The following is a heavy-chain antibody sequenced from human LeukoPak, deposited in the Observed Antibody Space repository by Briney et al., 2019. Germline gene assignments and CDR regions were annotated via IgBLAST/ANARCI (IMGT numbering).Heavy chain of an antibody. Sequence: ASVKVSCKASGYTFTSYGISWVRQAPGQGLEWMGWISAYNGNTNYAQKLQGRVTMTTDTSTSTAYMELRSLRSDDTAAYYCAREEYSYGYDWFDPWGQGTLVTVSS. V-gene: IGHV1-18*01. CDR3: AREEYSYGYDWFDP. CDR1: GYTFTSYG. CDR2: ISAYNGNT. J-gene: IGHJ5*02. D-gene: IGHD5-18*01.